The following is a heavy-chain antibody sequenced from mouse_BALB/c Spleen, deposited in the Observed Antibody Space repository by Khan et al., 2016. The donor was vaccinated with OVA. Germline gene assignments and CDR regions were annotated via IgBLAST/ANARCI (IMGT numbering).Heavy chain of an antibody. J-gene: IGHJ4*01. CDR1: GFTFSDYG. Sequence: DVKLVESGGGLVQPGGSRKLSCAASGFTFSDYGLAWVRQAPGKGPEWVAFISSLAYSIYYADTVTGRFTISRENATNPLYLERSSLRSEDTAMYYCARSWAMDYWGQGTSVTVSS. V-gene: IGHV5-15*02. CDR2: ISSLAYSI. CDR3: ARSWAMDY.